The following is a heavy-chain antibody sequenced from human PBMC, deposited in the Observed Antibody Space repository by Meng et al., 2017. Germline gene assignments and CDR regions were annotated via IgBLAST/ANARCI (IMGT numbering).Heavy chain of an antibody. V-gene: IGHV1-69*06. CDR2: IIPIFGTA. CDR1: GCTFSSYA. CDR3: AQTTVTTYSEYFQH. D-gene: IGHD4-11*01. J-gene: IGHJ1*01. Sequence: QVQLVQSGDEVKKPGSSVKVSCKASGCTFSSYAISWVRQAPGQGLEWMGGIIPIFGTANYAQKFQGRVTITADKSTSTAYMELSSLRSEDTAVYYCAQTTVTTYSEYFQHWGQGTLVTVSS.